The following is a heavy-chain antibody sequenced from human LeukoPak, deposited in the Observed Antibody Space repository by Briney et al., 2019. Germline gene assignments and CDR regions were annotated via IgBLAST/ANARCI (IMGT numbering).Heavy chain of an antibody. CDR2: ISYDGSNK. CDR3: ARVVGRYSSGWYREPYWFAP. V-gene: IGHV3-30*03. D-gene: IGHD6-19*01. Sequence: GRSLRLSCAASGFTFSSYGMHWVRQAPGKGLEWVAVISYDGSNKYYADSVKGRFTISRDNSKNTLYLQMNSLRAEDTAVYYCARVVGRYSSGWYREPYWFAPWGQRTLVTVSS. CDR1: GFTFSSYG. J-gene: IGHJ5*02.